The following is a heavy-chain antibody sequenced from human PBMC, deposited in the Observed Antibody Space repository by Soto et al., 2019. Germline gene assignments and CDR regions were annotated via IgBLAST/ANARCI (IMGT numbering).Heavy chain of an antibody. Sequence: SQTLSLTCAISGDSVSSDSAAWNWIRQSPSRGLEWLGRTYYRSKWYNDYAVSVKSRITINPYTSKNQFSMQLNSVTPEDTAVYYCARDVDWGIGSPEDDAFDIWGQGTMVTVSS. CDR2: TYYRSKWYN. J-gene: IGHJ3*02. CDR1: GDSVSSDSAA. D-gene: IGHD3-16*01. V-gene: IGHV6-1*01. CDR3: ARDVDWGIGSPEDDAFDI.